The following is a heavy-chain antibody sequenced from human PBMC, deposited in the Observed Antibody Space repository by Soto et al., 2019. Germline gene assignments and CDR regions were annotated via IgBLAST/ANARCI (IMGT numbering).Heavy chain of an antibody. CDR1: GGTFSSYA. J-gene: IGHJ5*02. V-gene: IGHV1-69*01. CDR3: ARAGLYSDSSGYYYRNWFDP. CDR2: IIPIFGTA. Sequence: QVQLVQSGAEVKKPGSSVKVSCKASGGTFSSYAISWVRQAPGQGLEWMGGIIPIFGTANYAQKFQGRVTITADESTSTAYMELSSLRSEDTAVYYCARAGLYSDSSGYYYRNWFDPWGQGTLVTVSS. D-gene: IGHD3-22*01.